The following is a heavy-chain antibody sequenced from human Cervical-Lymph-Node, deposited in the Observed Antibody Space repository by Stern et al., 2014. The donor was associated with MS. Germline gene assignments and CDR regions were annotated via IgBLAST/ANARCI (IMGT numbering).Heavy chain of an antibody. CDR3: ALSSETSDRWYSLGYDL. CDR2: TCRVVGTP. J-gene: IGHJ5*02. Sequence: EQLGESVAQVTKPGSSVKGSCKASGGTFSKFPSSWVRQAPGQGLEGMGRTCRVVGTPTYAQEFRGRVTITADVSTSTVYMELSSLRSDDTAVYYCALSSETSDRWYSLGYDLWGQGTLVTVSS. CDR1: GGTFSKFP. V-gene: IGHV1-69*01. D-gene: IGHD6-13*01.